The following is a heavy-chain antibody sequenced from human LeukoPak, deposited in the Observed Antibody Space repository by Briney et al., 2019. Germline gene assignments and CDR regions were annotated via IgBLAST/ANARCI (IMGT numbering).Heavy chain of an antibody. J-gene: IGHJ5*02. CDR2: INPNSGGT. D-gene: IGHD2-2*01. V-gene: IGHV1-2*02. Sequence: ASVKVSCKASGYTFTGYYMHWVRQAPGQGLEWMGWINPNSGGTNCAQKFQGRVTMTRDTSISTAYMELSRLRSDDTPVYYCLLYQLLSANPDWFDPWGQGTLVTVSS. CDR1: GYTFTGYY. CDR3: LLYQLLSANPDWFDP.